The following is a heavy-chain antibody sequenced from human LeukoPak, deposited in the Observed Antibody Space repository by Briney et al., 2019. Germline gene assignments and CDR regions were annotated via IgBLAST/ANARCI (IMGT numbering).Heavy chain of an antibody. V-gene: IGHV3-20*04. CDR3: VRDLRTDYPFDS. CDR1: GFIFDYYG. J-gene: IGHJ4*02. Sequence: GGSLRLSCAASGFIFDYYGMTWVRQGPGKGLEWVSGINWDGYSTGYADSVRGRFTISRDNAKSTLYLQMNSLRPEDTALYYCVRDLRTDYPFDSWGQGSLGTVSS. CDR2: INWDGYST. D-gene: IGHD4/OR15-4a*01.